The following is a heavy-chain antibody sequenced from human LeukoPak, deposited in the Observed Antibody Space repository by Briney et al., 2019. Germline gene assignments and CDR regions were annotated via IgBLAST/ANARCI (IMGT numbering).Heavy chain of an antibody. CDR1: GFTFSSYG. CDR3: AKSSHDKSAEYFQH. J-gene: IGHJ1*01. V-gene: IGHV3-30*18. D-gene: IGHD3-9*01. CDR2: ISYDGSNK. Sequence: PGGSLRLSCAASGFTFSSYGMHWVRQAPGKGLEWVAVISYDGSNKYYADSVKGRFTISRDNSKNTLYLQMNSLRAEDTAVYYCAKSSHDKSAEYFQHWGQGTLVTVSP.